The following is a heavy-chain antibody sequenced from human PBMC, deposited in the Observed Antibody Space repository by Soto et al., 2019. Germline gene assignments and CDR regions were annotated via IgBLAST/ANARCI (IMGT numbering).Heavy chain of an antibody. V-gene: IGHV3-30-3*01. CDR3: AAASPDPGI. J-gene: IGHJ3*02. CDR2: ISYDGSNK. Sequence: GGSLRLSCAASGFTFSSYAMHWVRQAPGKGLEWVAVISYDGSNKYYADSVKGRFTISRDNSKNTLYLQMNSLRAEDTAVYYCAAASPDPGIWGQGTMVTVS. CDR1: GFTFSSYA.